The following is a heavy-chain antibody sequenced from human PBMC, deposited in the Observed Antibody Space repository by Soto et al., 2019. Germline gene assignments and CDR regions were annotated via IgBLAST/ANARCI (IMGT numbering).Heavy chain of an antibody. CDR3: ASLPARHYYHGVDV. CDR2: IYYTGIT. CDR1: GVSFVYYY. D-gene: IGHD2-2*01. V-gene: IGHV4-59*01. Sequence: ASETLSLTCSVSGVSFVYYYWNWIRKPPGKGLEWLGHIYYTGITAYNPSLNSRITISVDTSKNQISLNLGSVTAADTAVYYCASLPARHYYHGVDVWGPGTAVTVSS. J-gene: IGHJ6*02.